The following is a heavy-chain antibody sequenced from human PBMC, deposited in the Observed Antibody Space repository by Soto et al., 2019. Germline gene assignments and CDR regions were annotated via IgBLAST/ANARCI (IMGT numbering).Heavy chain of an antibody. V-gene: IGHV3-33*01. CDR2: IWYDGSNK. CDR1: VFTFSSYG. CDR3: ARDRTPTLNDFEY. Sequence: PVGSLRLSCAASVFTFSSYGMHWVRHSPGKGLEWVAVIWYDGSNKYYADSVKGRFTISRDNSKNTLYLQMNSLRAEDTAVYYCARDRTPTLNDFEYWEPGTLVSVSS. D-gene: IGHD2-2*01. J-gene: IGHJ4*02.